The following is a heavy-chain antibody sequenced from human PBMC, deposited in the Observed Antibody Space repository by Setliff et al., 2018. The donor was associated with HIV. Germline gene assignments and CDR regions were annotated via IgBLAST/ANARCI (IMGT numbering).Heavy chain of an antibody. V-gene: IGHV4-61*02. Sequence: NPSETLSLTCTVSGGSISSGSYYWSWIRQPAGKGLEWIGRIYTSGSTNHNPSLKSRVTISVDTSKNQFSLKLRSVTAADTAVYYCARETYYYDNPQYYYYYMDVWGKGTTVTVSS. CDR2: IYTSGST. D-gene: IGHD3-22*01. CDR3: ARETYYYDNPQYYYYYMDV. J-gene: IGHJ6*03. CDR1: GGSISSGSYY.